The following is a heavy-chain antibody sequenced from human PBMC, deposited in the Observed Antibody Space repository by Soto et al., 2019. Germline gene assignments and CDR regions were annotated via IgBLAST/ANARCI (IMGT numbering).Heavy chain of an antibody. CDR3: AKPLLDYGDYYLHY. CDR1: GFPFSSFG. V-gene: IGHV3-30*18. Sequence: GGSVRLSCAASGFPFSSFGMHWVRQAPGKGLEWVALISSDGGNTYYSDPLKGRFTISRDNSQNTLYLQLNRLRAEDTAVYYCAKPLLDYGDYYLHYWGQGTLVTVSS. D-gene: IGHD4-17*01. CDR2: ISSDGGNT. J-gene: IGHJ4*02.